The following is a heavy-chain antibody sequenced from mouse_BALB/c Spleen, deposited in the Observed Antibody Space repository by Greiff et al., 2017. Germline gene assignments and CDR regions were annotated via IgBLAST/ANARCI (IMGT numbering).Heavy chain of an antibody. V-gene: IGHV1S22*01. CDR2: IYPGSGST. CDR3: HYGMDY. J-gene: IGHJ4*01. Sequence: LQQPGSELVRPGASVKLSCKASGYTFTSYWMHWVKQRPGQGLEWIGNIYPGSGSTNYDEKFKSKATLTVDTSSSTAYMQLSSLTSEDSAVYYCHYGMDYWGQGTSVTVSS. CDR1: GYTFTSYW.